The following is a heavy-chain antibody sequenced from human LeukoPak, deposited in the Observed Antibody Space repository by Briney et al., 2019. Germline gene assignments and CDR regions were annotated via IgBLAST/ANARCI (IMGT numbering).Heavy chain of an antibody. V-gene: IGHV3-21*01. CDR2: ISSSSSYI. CDR1: GFTFSSYS. J-gene: IGHJ4*02. D-gene: IGHD6-13*01. CDR3: ASRPRDAAALDY. Sequence: PGGSLRLSCAASGFTFSSYSMNWVRQAPGKGLEWVSSISSSSSYIYYADSVKGRFTISRDNAKNSLYLQMNSLRAEDTAVYYCASRPRDAAALDYWGQGTLVTVSS.